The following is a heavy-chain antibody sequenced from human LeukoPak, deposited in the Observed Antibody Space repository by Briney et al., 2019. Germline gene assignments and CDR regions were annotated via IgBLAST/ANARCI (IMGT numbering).Heavy chain of an antibody. V-gene: IGHV3-74*03. D-gene: IGHD6-13*01. Sequence: PGGSLRLSCAASGFTFSNYWMHWVRQAPGKGLVWVSRINSDGSSTTYADSVKGRFTISRDNAKNTLYLQMNSLRAEDTAVYYCARDAPGYLYTQVDQWGQGTLVTVSS. CDR3: ARDAPGYLYTQVDQ. CDR1: GFTFSNYW. CDR2: INSDGSST. J-gene: IGHJ4*02.